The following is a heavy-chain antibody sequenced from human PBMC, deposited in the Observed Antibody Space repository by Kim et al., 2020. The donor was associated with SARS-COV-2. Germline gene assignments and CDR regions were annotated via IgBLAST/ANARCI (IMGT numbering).Heavy chain of an antibody. V-gene: IGHV3-30*02. D-gene: IGHD3-10*01. J-gene: IGHJ4*02. Sequence: YYAGSVTCRVTISRVNSKNTLYLQMNSLRAEDTGVYYCAKLGLLLSELDYWGQGTLVTVSS. CDR3: AKLGLLLSELDY.